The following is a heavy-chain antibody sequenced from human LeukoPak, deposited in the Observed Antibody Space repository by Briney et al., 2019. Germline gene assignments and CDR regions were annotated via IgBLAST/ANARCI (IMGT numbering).Heavy chain of an antibody. CDR3: ARGRITMVRGVITDLGY. V-gene: IGHV1-8*02. J-gene: IGHJ4*02. D-gene: IGHD3-10*01. CDR1: GYTFTSYD. CDR2: MNPNSGNT. Sequence: ASVKVSCRASGYTFTSYDINWVRQATGQGLEWMGWMNPNSGNTGYAQKFQGRVTMTRNTSISTAYMELSSLRSEDTAVYYCARGRITMVRGVITDLGYWGQGTLVTVSS.